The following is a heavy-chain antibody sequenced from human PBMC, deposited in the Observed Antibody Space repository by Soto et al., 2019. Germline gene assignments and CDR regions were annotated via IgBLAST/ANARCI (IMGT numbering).Heavy chain of an antibody. CDR3: ASYQPAPRTAYNWCDP. Sequence: ASLKVSCEASGYTCNGYYMDGGLQAPGQGLEWMGWINPNSGGTNYAQKFQGRVTMTRDTSISTAYMELSRLRSDDTAVYYCASYQPAPRTAYNWCDPCGQGTLVTV. J-gene: IGHJ5*02. CDR2: INPNSGGT. V-gene: IGHV1-2*02. CDR1: GYTCNGYY. D-gene: IGHD6-6*01.